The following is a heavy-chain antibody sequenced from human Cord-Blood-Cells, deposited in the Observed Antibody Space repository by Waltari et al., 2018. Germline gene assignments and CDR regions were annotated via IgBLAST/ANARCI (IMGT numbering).Heavy chain of an antibody. V-gene: IGHV3-7*01. CDR2: IKQDGSEK. D-gene: IGHD3-16*01. CDR3: ARVVGGARGYFDY. J-gene: IGHJ4*02. Sequence: EVQLVESGGGLVQPGGSLRLSCAASGFSFSRYWMSWVSQAPGKGLEWVANIKQDGSEKYYVDSVKGRFTISRDNAKNSLYLQVNSLRAEDTAVYYCARVVGGARGYFDYWGQGTLVTVSS. CDR1: GFSFSRYW.